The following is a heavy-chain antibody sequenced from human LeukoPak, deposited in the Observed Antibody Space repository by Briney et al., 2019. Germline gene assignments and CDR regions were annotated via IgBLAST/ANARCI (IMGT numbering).Heavy chain of an antibody. V-gene: IGHV4-59*01. CDR1: GGSISSYY. CDR2: IYYSGST. CDR3: ARGSGYSYGYDAFDI. D-gene: IGHD5-18*01. J-gene: IGHJ3*02. Sequence: PSETLSLTCTVSGGSISSYYWSWIRQPPGKGLEWIGYIYYSGSTNHNPSLKSRVTISVDTSKNQFSLKLSSVTAADTAVYYCARGSGYSYGYDAFDIWGQGTMVTVS.